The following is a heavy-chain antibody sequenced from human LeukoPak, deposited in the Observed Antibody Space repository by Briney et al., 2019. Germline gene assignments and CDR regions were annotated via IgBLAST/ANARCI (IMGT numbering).Heavy chain of an antibody. D-gene: IGHD6-19*01. CDR3: ARDHRYSSGWYAYYFDY. V-gene: IGHV1-18*01. J-gene: IGHJ4*02. Sequence: ASVKVSCKASGYTFTSYGISWVRQAPGQGLEWMGWISAYSGNTNYAQKLQGRVTMTTDTSTSTAYMELRSLRSDDTAVYYCARDHRYSSGWYAYYFDYWGQGTLVTVSS. CDR1: GYTFTSYG. CDR2: ISAYSGNT.